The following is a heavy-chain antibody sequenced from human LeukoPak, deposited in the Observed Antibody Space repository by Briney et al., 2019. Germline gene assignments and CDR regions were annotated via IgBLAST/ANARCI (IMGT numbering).Heavy chain of an antibody. J-gene: IGHJ6*03. CDR3: ARSRRGSRLHVSYYYYYMDV. CDR2: INHSGST. V-gene: IGHV4-34*01. CDR1: GGSFSGYY. Sequence: SETLSLTCAVYGGSFSGYYWSWIRQPPGKGLEWIGEINHSGSTNYNPSLKSRVTMSVDTSKNQFSLKLSSVTAADTAVYYCARSRRGSRLHVSYYYYYMDVWGKGTTVTISS. D-gene: IGHD5-12*01.